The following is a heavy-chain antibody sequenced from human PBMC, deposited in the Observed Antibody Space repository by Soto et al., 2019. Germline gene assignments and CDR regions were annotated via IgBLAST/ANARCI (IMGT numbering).Heavy chain of an antibody. D-gene: IGHD2-2*01. Sequence: QVQLQQWGAGLLKPSETLSITCAVYGGSFSGYYWSWIRQPPGKGLEWIGEINHSGSTNYNPSLKSRVTISADTSKNQFSLKLSSVTAADTALYHCARWGGYCSSTSCYAKPNWFDPWGQGTLVTVSS. CDR2: INHSGST. CDR3: ARWGGYCSSTSCYAKPNWFDP. J-gene: IGHJ5*02. V-gene: IGHV4-34*01. CDR1: GGSFSGYY.